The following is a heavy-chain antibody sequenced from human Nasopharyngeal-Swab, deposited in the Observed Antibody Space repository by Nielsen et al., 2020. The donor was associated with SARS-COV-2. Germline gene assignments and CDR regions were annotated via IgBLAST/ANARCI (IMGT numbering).Heavy chain of an antibody. CDR3: VRPEGVATSFKYYFQYGMDV. Sequence: GESLKISCKGSGYSFTSYWIAWVRQMPGKGLGWMGIIYPRDSDTRYSPSFQGQVTISADKSIRTAYLQWSSLKASDTAMYYCVRPEGVATSFKYYFQYGMDVWGQGTMVTVPS. CDR2: IYPRDSDT. CDR1: GYSFTSYW. J-gene: IGHJ6*02. V-gene: IGHV5-51*01. D-gene: IGHD5-12*01.